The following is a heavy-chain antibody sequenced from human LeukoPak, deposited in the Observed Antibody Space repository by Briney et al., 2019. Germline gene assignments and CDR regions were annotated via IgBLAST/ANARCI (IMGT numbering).Heavy chain of an antibody. V-gene: IGHV1-18*01. CDR3: ARAWALGSSGYYYPEYDY. J-gene: IGHJ4*02. Sequence: ASVKVSCKASGYTFTSYGISWVRQAPGQGLEWMGWISAYNGNTNYAQKLQGRVTMTTDTSTSTAYMELRSLRSDDTAVYYCARAWALGSSGYYYPEYDYWGQGTLVTVSS. CDR2: ISAYNGNT. D-gene: IGHD3-22*01. CDR1: GYTFTSYG.